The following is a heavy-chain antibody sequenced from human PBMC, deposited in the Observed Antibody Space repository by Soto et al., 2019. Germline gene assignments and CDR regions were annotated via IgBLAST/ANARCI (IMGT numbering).Heavy chain of an antibody. D-gene: IGHD3-22*01. V-gene: IGHV1-58*01. CDR3: AADYYDSSGSFDY. CDR1: GFTFTSSS. Sequence: SVKVSCKASGFTFTSSSVQWVRQARGQRLEWIGWIVVGSGNTNYAQKFQERVTITRDMSTSTAYMELSSLRSEDTAVYYCAADYYDSSGSFDYRGQGTLVTVSS. CDR2: IVVGSGNT. J-gene: IGHJ4*02.